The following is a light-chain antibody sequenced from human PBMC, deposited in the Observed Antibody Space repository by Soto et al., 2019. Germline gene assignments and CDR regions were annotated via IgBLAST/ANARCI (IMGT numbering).Light chain of an antibody. J-gene: IGKJ5*01. CDR3: QQYNNWHQIT. CDR1: QSIGSN. V-gene: IGKV3-15*01. Sequence: EILMTQSPATLSVSPGERATLSCRASQSIGSNLAWYQQKPGQAPRLLIYAASTRATGIPARFSGSGSGTEFILTISTLQYEDFAAHYCQQYNNWHQITFGQGTRLENK. CDR2: AAS.